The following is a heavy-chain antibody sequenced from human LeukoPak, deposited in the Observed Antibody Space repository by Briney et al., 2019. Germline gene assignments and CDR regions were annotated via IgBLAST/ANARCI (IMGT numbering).Heavy chain of an antibody. D-gene: IGHD3-10*01. J-gene: IGHJ4*02. CDR1: GFTFSSYS. Sequence: GGSLRLSCVGSGFTFSSYSMNWVRQAPGKGLEWVSVISGSGGRTYYADSVKGRFTISRDNSRNTVYLQMTSLRAEDTAVYYCASRGHVGSGTYSPYDYWGQGTLVTDSS. CDR2: ISGSGGRT. V-gene: IGHV3-23*01. CDR3: ASRGHVGSGTYSPYDY.